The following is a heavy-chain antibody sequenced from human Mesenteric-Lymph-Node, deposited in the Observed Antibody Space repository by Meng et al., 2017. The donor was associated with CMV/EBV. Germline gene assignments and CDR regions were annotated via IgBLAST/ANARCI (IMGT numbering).Heavy chain of an antibody. Sequence: SETLSLTCTVSGGSVSSGSYYWSWIRQPPGKGLEWIGEINHSGSTNYNPSLKSRVTISVDTSKNQFSLKLSSVTAADTAVYYCARGPGYCSSTSCYTRNYYYYGMDVWGQGTTVTVSS. D-gene: IGHD2-2*02. V-gene: IGHV4-39*07. CDR3: ARGPGYCSSTSCYTRNYYYYGMDV. J-gene: IGHJ6*02. CDR1: GGSVSSGSYY. CDR2: INHSGST.